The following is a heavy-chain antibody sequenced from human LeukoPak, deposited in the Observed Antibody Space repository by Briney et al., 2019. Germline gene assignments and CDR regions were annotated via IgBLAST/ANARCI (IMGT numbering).Heavy chain of an antibody. V-gene: IGHV1-18*01. CDR1: GYTFTCYG. CDR3: AREYYGSGSYYPFDY. D-gene: IGHD3-10*01. CDR2: ISAYNGNT. Sequence: ASVKVSCKASGYTFTCYGISWVRQAPGQGLEWMGWISAYNGNTNYAQKLQGRVTMTTDTSTSTAYMELRSLRSDDTAVYYCAREYYGSGSYYPFDYWGQGTLVTVSS. J-gene: IGHJ4*02.